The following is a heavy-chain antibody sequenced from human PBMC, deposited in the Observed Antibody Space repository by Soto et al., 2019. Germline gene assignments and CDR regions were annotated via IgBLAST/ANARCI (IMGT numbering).Heavy chain of an antibody. CDR1: GASISCGGYY. D-gene: IGHD3-9*01. CDR2: IYYSGST. V-gene: IGHV4-31*03. Sequence: PSETLSLTCTLSGASISCGGYYWSWIRQHPEKGQEWIGYIYYSGSTYYKQSLKSRVTISVDTYKNQFSLKLSSVTAEDTAMYFCSRAPYYDILTGYPGPWFDPWGQGTLVTVSS. J-gene: IGHJ5*02. CDR3: SRAPYYDILTGYPGPWFDP.